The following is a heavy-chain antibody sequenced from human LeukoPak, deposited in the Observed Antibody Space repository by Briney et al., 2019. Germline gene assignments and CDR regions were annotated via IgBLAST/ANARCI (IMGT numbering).Heavy chain of an antibody. Sequence: PSETLSLTCTVSGGSISSYYWTWIRQPAGKGLEWIGRIYSSGSTNYNPSLKSRVIMSVDKSQNQFSLKLSSVTAADTAVYYCARARDYYDSSSYSNWFDPWGQGTLVTVSS. CDR2: IYSSGST. J-gene: IGHJ5*02. V-gene: IGHV4-4*07. CDR1: GGSISSYY. CDR3: ARARDYYDSSSYSNWFDP. D-gene: IGHD3-22*01.